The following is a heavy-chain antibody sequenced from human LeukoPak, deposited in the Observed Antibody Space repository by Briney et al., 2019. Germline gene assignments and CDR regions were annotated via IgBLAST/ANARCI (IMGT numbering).Heavy chain of an antibody. CDR2: VRSDGSHD. J-gene: IGHJ4*02. CDR3: AKDARSFDWLFDH. Sequence: GGSLRLSCAASGFTFSSYWMSWVRQAPGKGLEWVAYVRSDGSHDSYADSVTGRFTISRDNSKNTLFLQMNSLRAEDTSMYYCAKDARSFDWLFDHWGQGILVTVSS. CDR1: GFTFSSYW. V-gene: IGHV3-30*02. D-gene: IGHD3-9*01.